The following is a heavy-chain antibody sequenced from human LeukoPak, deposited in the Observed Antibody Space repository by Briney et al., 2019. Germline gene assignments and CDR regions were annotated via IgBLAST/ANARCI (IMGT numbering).Heavy chain of an antibody. D-gene: IGHD3-3*01. CDR3: ARDFWSGSK. V-gene: IGHV3-21*01. J-gene: IGHJ4*02. CDR2: ISSSSSYI. CDR1: GFSFSNAW. Sequence: PGGSLRLSCATSGFSFSNAWMNWVRQAPGKGLEWVSSISSSSSYIYYADSVKGRFTISRDNAKNSLYLQMNSLRAEDTAVYYCARDFWSGSKWGQGTLVTVSS.